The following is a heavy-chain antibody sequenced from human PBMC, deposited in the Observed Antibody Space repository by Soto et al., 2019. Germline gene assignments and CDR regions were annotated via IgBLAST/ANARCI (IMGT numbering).Heavy chain of an antibody. D-gene: IGHD6-13*01. CDR2: ISGSGGST. J-gene: IGHJ5*02. Sequence: GGSLRLSCAASGFTFSNYAVPWVRQAPGKGLEWVSTISGSGGSTYYADSVKGRFTISRDNSKNTLYLQMNSLRAEDMAVYYCAKDQGSSWYEIDPWGQGIQVTGSS. CDR1: GFTFSNYA. V-gene: IGHV3-23*01. CDR3: AKDQGSSWYEIDP.